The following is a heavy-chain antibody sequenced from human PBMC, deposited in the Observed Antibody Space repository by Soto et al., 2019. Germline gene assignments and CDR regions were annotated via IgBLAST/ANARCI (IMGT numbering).Heavy chain of an antibody. CDR1: GGTVSSYG. V-gene: IGHV3-33*01. J-gene: IGHJ6*02. Sequence: GGSLRRSCAASGGTVSSYGRHWVRQAPGKGLEWVAVIWYDGSNKYYADSVKGRFTISRDNSKNTLYLQMNSLRAEDTAVYYCAREGIGPFRYYGMDVWGQGTTVTVSS. CDR2: IWYDGSNK. D-gene: IGHD2-15*01. CDR3: AREGIGPFRYYGMDV.